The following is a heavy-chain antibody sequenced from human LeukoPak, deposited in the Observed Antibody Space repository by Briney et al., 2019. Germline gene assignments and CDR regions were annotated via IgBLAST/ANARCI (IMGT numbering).Heavy chain of an antibody. Sequence: SETLSLTCTVSGGSISSSSYYWDWIRQPPGKGLEWIGTIYYSGSASYNPSLKSRVTISVDTSKNQFSLKLSSVTAADTAVYYCAREPGFDSSGYLNWFDPWGQGTLVTVSS. V-gene: IGHV4-39*02. CDR2: IYYSGSA. CDR1: GGSISSSSYY. CDR3: AREPGFDSSGYLNWFDP. J-gene: IGHJ5*02. D-gene: IGHD3-22*01.